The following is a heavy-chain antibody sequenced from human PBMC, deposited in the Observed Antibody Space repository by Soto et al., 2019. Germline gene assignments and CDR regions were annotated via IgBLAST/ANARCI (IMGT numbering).Heavy chain of an antibody. CDR3: ATSSPLRGAMITNINFDF. CDR2: INPHSGAT. J-gene: IGHJ4*02. D-gene: IGHD3-10*01. Sequence: GASVKVSCKASGYIFSANYIHWVRQAPGQGLEWLGWINPHSGATNYAQKFLGRVTMSADTSASTAYMDLARLKSDDTAVYYCATSSPLRGAMITNINFDFWGQGTPVTVSS. V-gene: IGHV1-2*02. CDR1: GYIFSANY.